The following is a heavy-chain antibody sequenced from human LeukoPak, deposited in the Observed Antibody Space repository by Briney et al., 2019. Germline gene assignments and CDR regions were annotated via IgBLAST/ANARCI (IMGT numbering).Heavy chain of an antibody. CDR3: AILPTGIAVAVPFDY. V-gene: IGHV3-30*03. CDR1: GFTFSSYG. CDR2: ISYDGSNK. Sequence: GRSPRLSCAASGFTFSSYGMHWVRQAPGKGLEWVAVISYDGSNKYYADSVKGRFTISRDNSKNTLYLQMNSLRAEDTAVYYCAILPTGIAVAVPFDYWGQGTLVTVSS. J-gene: IGHJ4*02. D-gene: IGHD6-19*01.